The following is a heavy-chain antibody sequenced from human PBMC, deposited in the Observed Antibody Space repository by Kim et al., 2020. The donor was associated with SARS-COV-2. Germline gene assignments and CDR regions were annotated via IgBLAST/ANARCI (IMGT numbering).Heavy chain of an antibody. V-gene: IGHV4-59*01. CDR2: ST. Sequence: STNYNPSLKSRVTISVDTSKNQFSLKLSSVTAADTAVYYCASSSGDSADVWGQGTTVTVSS. J-gene: IGHJ6*02. CDR3: ASSSGDSADV. D-gene: IGHD4-17*01.